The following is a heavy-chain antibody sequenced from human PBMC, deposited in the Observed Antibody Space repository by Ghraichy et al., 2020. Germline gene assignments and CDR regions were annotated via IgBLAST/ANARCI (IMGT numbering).Heavy chain of an antibody. V-gene: IGHV4-31*03. Sequence: SETLSLTCTVSGGSISSGGYYWSWIRQHPGKGLEWIGYIYYSGSTYYNPSLKSRVTISVDTSKNQFSLKLSSVTAADTAVYYCARDVIAAREDYYYYYMDVWGKGTTVTVSS. D-gene: IGHD6-6*01. CDR3: ARDVIAAREDYYYYYMDV. CDR2: IYYSGST. J-gene: IGHJ6*03. CDR1: GGSISSGGYY.